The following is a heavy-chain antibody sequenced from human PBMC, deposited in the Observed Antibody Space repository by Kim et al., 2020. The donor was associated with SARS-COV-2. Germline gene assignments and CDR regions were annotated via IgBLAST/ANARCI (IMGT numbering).Heavy chain of an antibody. CDR3: ARGWGRWLEGLRAFDI. Sequence: ASVKVSCKASGYTFTSYAMHWVRQAPGQRLEWMGWINAGNGNTKYSQKFQGRVTITRDTSASTAYMELSSLRSEDTAVYYCARGWGRWLEGLRAFDIWGQGTMVTVSS. V-gene: IGHV1-3*01. CDR2: INAGNGNT. J-gene: IGHJ3*02. D-gene: IGHD6-19*01. CDR1: GYTFTSYA.